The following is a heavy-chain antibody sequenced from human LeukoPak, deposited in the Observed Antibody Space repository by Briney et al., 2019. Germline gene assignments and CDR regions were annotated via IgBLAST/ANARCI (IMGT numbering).Heavy chain of an antibody. J-gene: IGHJ3*02. CDR1: GYTFTGYY. Sequence: GASVKVACKASGYTFTGYYMHWVRQAPGQGLEWMGWINPNSGGTNYAQKFQGRVTMTRDTSIGTAYMELSRLRSDDTAVYYCARIVTKGSSSFDIWGQGTMVTVSS. D-gene: IGHD6-13*01. CDR3: ARIVTKGSSSFDI. CDR2: INPNSGGT. V-gene: IGHV1-2*02.